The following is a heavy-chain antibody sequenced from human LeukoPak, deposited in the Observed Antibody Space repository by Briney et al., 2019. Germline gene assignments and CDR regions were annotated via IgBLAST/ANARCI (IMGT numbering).Heavy chain of an antibody. CDR2: ITSGSNFV. D-gene: IGHD1-14*01. J-gene: IGHJ5*01. V-gene: IGHV3-21*01. CDR3: ATQPELPGWFDS. Sequence: GGSLRLSCAASGFTIDGYTLSWVRQAPGKGLEWVASITSGSNFVDYGDSVKGRFTISRDNAQNSLYVQMNSLRDEDTAVYYCATQPELPGWFDSWGQGTLVTVSS. CDR1: GFTIDGYT.